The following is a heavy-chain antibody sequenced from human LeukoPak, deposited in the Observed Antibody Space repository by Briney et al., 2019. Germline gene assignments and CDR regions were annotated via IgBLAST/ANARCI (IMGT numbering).Heavy chain of an antibody. Sequence: ASVKVSCKASGYTFTGYYMHWVRQAPGQGLEWMGWINPNSGGTNYAQKLQGRVTMTTDTSTSTAYMELRSLRSDDTAVYYCATDIVVVPAAANPEYFQHWGQGTLVTVSS. V-gene: IGHV1-2*02. D-gene: IGHD2-2*01. J-gene: IGHJ1*01. CDR1: GYTFTGYY. CDR3: ATDIVVVPAAANPEYFQH. CDR2: INPNSGGT.